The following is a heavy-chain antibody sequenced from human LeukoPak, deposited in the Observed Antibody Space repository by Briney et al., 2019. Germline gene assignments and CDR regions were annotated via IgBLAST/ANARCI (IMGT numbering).Heavy chain of an antibody. V-gene: IGHV4-61*02. CDR3: ARGLGYCSSTSCYTSIDP. CDR2: TYTSGST. D-gene: IGHD2-2*02. Sequence: SETLSLTCTVSGGSISSGSYYWSWLRQPAGKGLEWIGRTYTSGSTNYNPSLKSRLTISVDTSKNQFSLKLNSVTAADTAVYYCARGLGYCSSTSCYTSIDPWGQGTLVTVSS. J-gene: IGHJ5*02. CDR1: GGSISSGSYY.